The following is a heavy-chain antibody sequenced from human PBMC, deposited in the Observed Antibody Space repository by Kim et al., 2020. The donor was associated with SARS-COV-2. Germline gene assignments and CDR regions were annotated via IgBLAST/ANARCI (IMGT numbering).Heavy chain of an antibody. CDR2: INSDGSST. V-gene: IGHV3-11*01. Sequence: GGSLRLSCAASGFSFSDYYMSWIRQAPGKGLEWVAYINSDGSSTEYADSVNGRFTIPRDNAKKPLSLQMNRLTPEDTAVYYWVREPASWGQGTLFTASS. J-gene: IGHJ5*02. CDR3: VREPAS. CDR1: GFSFSDYY.